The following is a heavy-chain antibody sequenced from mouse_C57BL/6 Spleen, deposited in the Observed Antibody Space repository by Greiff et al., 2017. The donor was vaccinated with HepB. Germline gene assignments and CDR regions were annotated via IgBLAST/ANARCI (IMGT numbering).Heavy chain of an antibody. CDR2: INPNNGGT. V-gene: IGHV1-26*01. Sequence: EVKLQQSGPELVKPGASVKISCKASGYTFTDYYMNWVKQSHGKSLEWIGDINPNNGGTSYNQKFKGKATLTVDKSSSTAYMELRSLTSEDSAVYYCARRYGSSYYFDVWGTGTTVTVSS. D-gene: IGHD1-1*01. CDR1: GYTFTDYY. J-gene: IGHJ1*03. CDR3: ARRYGSSYYFDV.